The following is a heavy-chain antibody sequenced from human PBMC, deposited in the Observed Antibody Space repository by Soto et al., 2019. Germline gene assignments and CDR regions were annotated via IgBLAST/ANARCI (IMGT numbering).Heavy chain of an antibody. CDR3: ARDSHLQQPNHRWGGGYMDV. Sequence: QLQLQESGPGLVKPSQTLSLTCAVSGGSISNGGYYWSWIRQHPGKCLEWIGSIYFSGSTYYNPSLTSRVTISVATPKNQFSLKLSSVTAADTAVYYCARDSHLQQPNHRWGGGYMDVWGKGTTVTVSS. D-gene: IGHD6-13*01. CDR2: IYFSGST. CDR1: GGSISNGGYY. J-gene: IGHJ6*03. V-gene: IGHV4-31*11.